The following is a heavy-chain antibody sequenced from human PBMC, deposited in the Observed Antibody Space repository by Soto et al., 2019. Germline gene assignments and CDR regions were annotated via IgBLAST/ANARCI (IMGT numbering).Heavy chain of an antibody. Sequence: LTCTVSGGSVSSVSYYWSWIRQPPGKGLELIGYIYYSGSTNYNPSLKSRVTMSVDTSKNQFSLKLSSVTAADTAVYYCARYCSSVNCHGFEPWGQGTLVTVS. V-gene: IGHV4-61*01. CDR2: IYYSGST. CDR1: GGSVSSVSYY. CDR3: ARYCSSVNCHGFEP. D-gene: IGHD2-2*01. J-gene: IGHJ5*02.